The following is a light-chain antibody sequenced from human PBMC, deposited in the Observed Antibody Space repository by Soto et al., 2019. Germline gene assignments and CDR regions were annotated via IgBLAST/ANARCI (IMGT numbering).Light chain of an antibody. CDR2: AAS. CDR3: QQRSNWPPVIT. V-gene: IGKV3D-20*02. J-gene: IGKJ5*01. CDR1: QSVSSNY. Sequence: IVLTQSPGTLSLSPWERATLSCRAGQSVSSNYLAWYQQKPGQAPRLLIYAASSRATGIPDRFSGSGSGTDFTLTISSLEPDDFAVYYCQQRSNWPPVITFGQGTRLEIK.